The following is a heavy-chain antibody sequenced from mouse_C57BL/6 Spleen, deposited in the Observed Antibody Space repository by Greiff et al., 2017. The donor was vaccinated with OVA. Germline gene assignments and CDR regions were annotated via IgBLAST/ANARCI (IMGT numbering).Heavy chain of an antibody. CDR2: ISSGSSTI. J-gene: IGHJ3*01. D-gene: IGHD2-4*01. V-gene: IGHV5-17*01. CDR3: ARNYDYDRFAY. CDR1: GFTFSDYG. Sequence: VQLQQSGGGLVKPGGSLKLSCAASGFTFSDYGMHWVRQAPEKGLEWVAYISSGSSTIYYADTVKGRFTISRDNAKNTLFLQMTSLRSEDTAMYYCARNYDYDRFAYWGQGTLVTVSA.